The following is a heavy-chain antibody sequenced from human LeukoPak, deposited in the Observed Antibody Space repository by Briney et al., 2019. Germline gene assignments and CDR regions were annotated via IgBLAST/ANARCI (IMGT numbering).Heavy chain of an antibody. CDR3: VRYCNGGSCYRAAFDV. J-gene: IGHJ3*01. D-gene: IGHD2-15*01. V-gene: IGHV3-33*01. CDR1: GFTFSDYG. Sequence: PGRSLRLSCAASGFTFSDYGMYWVRRAPGKGLEWVALIWYDGGEKYYTDSVRGRFTISRDNSKNTLYLQMDSLRAEDTAVYYCVRYCNGGSCYRAAFDVWGPGTMVTVSS. CDR2: IWYDGGEK.